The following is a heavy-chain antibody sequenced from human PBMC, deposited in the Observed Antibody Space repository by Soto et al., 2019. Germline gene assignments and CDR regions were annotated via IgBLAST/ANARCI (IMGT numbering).Heavy chain of an antibody. J-gene: IGHJ4*02. CDR1: GYCFAVYC. CDR2: IDPSDSQT. D-gene: IGHD3-22*01. V-gene: IGHV5-10-1*01. CDR3: ARQIYDSDTGPNFQYYFDS. Sequence: GESLKFSCKGSGYCFAVYCITWMRQKLGTGLEWMGRIDPSDSQTYYSPSFRGHVTISVTKSITTVFLQWSSLRASDTAMYYCARQIYDSDTGPNFQYYFDSWGQGTPVTVSS.